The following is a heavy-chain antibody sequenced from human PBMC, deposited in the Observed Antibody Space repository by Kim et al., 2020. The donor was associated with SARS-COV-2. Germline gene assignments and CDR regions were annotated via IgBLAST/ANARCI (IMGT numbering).Heavy chain of an antibody. Sequence: SVKVSCKASGGTFSSYAISWVRQAPGQGLEWMGRIIPILGIANYAQKFQGRVTITADKSTSTAYMELSSLRSEDTAVYYCARDRGQYYYDSSGYPIDYWGQGTLVTVSS. CDR3: ARDRGQYYYDSSGYPIDY. CDR1: GGTFSSYA. D-gene: IGHD3-22*01. CDR2: IIPILGIA. V-gene: IGHV1-69*04. J-gene: IGHJ4*02.